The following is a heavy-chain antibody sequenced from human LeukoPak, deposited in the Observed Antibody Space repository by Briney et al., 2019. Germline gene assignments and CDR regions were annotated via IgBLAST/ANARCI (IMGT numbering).Heavy chain of an antibody. Sequence: SETLSLTCTVSGGSISSSSYYWGWIRQPPGQGLEWIGSIYYSGSTYYNPSLKSLVTISVDTSKNENSLKLSSVIAAVTAEYYCYRPQSSTMARGWFDPWGQGTLVTVPS. V-gene: IGHV4-39*01. D-gene: IGHD3-10*01. CDR3: YRPQSSTMARGWFDP. J-gene: IGHJ5*02. CDR1: GGSISSSSYY. CDR2: IYYSGST.